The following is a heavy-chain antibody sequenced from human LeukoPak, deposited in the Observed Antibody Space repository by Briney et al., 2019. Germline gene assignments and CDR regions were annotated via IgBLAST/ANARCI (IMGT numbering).Heavy chain of an antibody. Sequence: PGTSLRLSCAASGFSFTSYGMHWVRQAPGKGLEWVALITYDGYYKYYSDSVKGRFTISSDTSENTLYLQMNSLRAEDTAVYYCARDLSPVVRASPMGYWGQGTLVTVSS. V-gene: IGHV3-30*03. J-gene: IGHJ4*02. CDR1: GFSFTSYG. CDR3: ARDLSPVVRASPMGY. CDR2: ITYDGYYK. D-gene: IGHD3-10*01.